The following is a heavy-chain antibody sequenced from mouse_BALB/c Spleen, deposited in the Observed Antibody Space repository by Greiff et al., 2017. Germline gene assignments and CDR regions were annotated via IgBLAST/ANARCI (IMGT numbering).Heavy chain of an antibody. V-gene: IGHV5-9-3*01. CDR2: ISSGGSYT. CDR3: ARRRYFDY. CDR1: GFTFSSYA. J-gene: IGHJ2*01. Sequence: VQLKESGGGLVKPGGSLKLSCAASGFTFSSYAMSWVRQTPEKRLEWVATISSGGSYTYYPDSVKGRFTISRDNAKNTLYLQMSSLRSEDTAMYYCARRRYFDYWGQGTTLTVSS.